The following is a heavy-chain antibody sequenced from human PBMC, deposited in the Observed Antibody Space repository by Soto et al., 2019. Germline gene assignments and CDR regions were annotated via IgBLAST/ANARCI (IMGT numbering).Heavy chain of an antibody. V-gene: IGHV3-23*01. Sequence: GGSLRLSCAASGYNFNNYAMSWVRQAPGKGLEWVSAISGGGIRTDYADSVKGRFTISRDNSKNTLYLQMNSLRVEDTAVYYCATHSGNYYADAFDIWGQGTMVTVSS. J-gene: IGHJ3*02. D-gene: IGHD1-26*01. CDR1: GYNFNNYA. CDR3: ATHSGNYYADAFDI. CDR2: ISGGGIRT.